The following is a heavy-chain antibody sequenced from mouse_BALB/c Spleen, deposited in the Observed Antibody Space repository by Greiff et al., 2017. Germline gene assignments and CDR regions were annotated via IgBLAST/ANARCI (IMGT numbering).Heavy chain of an antibody. Sequence: VQLKQSGPELVKPGASVKISCKASGYTFTDYNMHWVKQSHGKSLEWIGYIYPYNGGTGYNQKFKSKATLTVDNSSSTAYMELRSLTSEDSAVYCCARWGTTGTWFAYWGQGTLVTVSA. CDR2: IYPYNGGT. V-gene: IGHV1S29*02. CDR3: ARWGTTGTWFAY. CDR1: GYTFTDYN. D-gene: IGHD1-1*01. J-gene: IGHJ3*01.